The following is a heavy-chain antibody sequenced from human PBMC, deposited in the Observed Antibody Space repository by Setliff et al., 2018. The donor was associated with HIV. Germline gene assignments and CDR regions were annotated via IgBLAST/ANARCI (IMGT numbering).Heavy chain of an antibody. D-gene: IGHD6-13*01. CDR1: GFTFSDYY. Sequence: GGSLRLSCAASGFTFSDYYMSWIRQAPGKGLEWISSISGSSAYIYYADSVKGRFTISRGNAKNSLYLQMNSLRAEDTAVYYCARDLPPGITAPLDYWGQGTLVTVSS. CDR3: ARDLPPGITAPLDY. J-gene: IGHJ4*02. CDR2: ISGSSAYI. V-gene: IGHV3-11*06.